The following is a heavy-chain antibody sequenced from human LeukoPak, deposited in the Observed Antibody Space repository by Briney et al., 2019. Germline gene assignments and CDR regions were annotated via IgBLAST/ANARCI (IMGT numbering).Heavy chain of an antibody. CDR1: GYTFTGYY. CDR2: INPNSGGT. D-gene: IGHD1-1*01. J-gene: IGHJ4*02. V-gene: IGHV1-2*02. Sequence: GESLKISCKASGYTFTGYYMHWVRQAPGQGLEWMGWINPNSGGTNYAQKFQGRVTMTRDTSISTAYMELSRLRSDDTAVYYCAKVQLEQDYYFDYWGQGTLVTVSS. CDR3: AKVQLEQDYYFDY.